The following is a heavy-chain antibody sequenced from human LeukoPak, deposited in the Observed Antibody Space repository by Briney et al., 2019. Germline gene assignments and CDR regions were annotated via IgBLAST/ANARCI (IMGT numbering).Heavy chain of an antibody. D-gene: IGHD3-10*01. V-gene: IGHV1-18*01. CDR2: ISAYNGNT. CDR1: GYTFTSYG. CDR3: ARVRWPTTGDKEVRGVITGGLYMDV. J-gene: IGHJ6*03. Sequence: GASVKVSCKASGYTFTSYGISWVRQAPGQGLEWMGWISAYNGNTNYAQKLQGRVTMTTDTSTSTAYMELRSLRSDDTAVYYCARVRWPTTGDKEVRGVITGGLYMDVWGKGTTVTISS.